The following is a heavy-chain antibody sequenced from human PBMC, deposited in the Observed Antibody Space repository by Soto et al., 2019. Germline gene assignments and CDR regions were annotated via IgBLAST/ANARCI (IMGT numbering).Heavy chain of an antibody. CDR3: ARNEWEAAGLSRYYYYGMDI. J-gene: IGHJ6*02. CDR1: GGTFSSYA. CDR2: IIPIFGTA. Sequence: ASVKVSCKASGGTFSSYAMSWVRQAPGQGLEWMGGIIPIFGTANYAQKFQGRVTITADESTSTAYMELSSLRSEDTAVYYCARNEWEAAGLSRYYYYGMDIRGQGTTVTVYS. V-gene: IGHV1-69*13. D-gene: IGHD6-13*01.